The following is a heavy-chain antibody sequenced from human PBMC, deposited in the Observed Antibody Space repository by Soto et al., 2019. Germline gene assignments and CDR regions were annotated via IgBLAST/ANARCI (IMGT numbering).Heavy chain of an antibody. CDR3: AKPLYNWISIPAY. CDR2: ISGSGGST. CDR1: GFTFSSYG. V-gene: IGHV3-23*01. Sequence: GGSLRLSCAASGFTFSSYGMSWVRQAPGKGLEWVSTISGSGGSTYYADTVKGRFTISRDNSKNTLYLQMNSLRAEDLAVYYCAKPLYNWISIPAYWGQGTLVTVSS. J-gene: IGHJ4*02. D-gene: IGHD1-20*01.